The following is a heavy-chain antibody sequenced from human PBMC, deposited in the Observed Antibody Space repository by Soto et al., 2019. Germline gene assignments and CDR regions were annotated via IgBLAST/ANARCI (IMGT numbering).Heavy chain of an antibody. D-gene: IGHD3-16*01. CDR3: ARRITYGAYYYYYMDV. Sequence: ETLSLTCTVSGGSISSYYWGWIRQPPGKGLEWIGYIYYSGSTNYNPSLKSRVTISVDTSKNQFSLKLSSVTAADTAVYYCARRITYGAYYYYYMDVWGKGTTVTVSS. CDR1: GGSISSYY. J-gene: IGHJ6*03. V-gene: IGHV4-59*01. CDR2: IYYSGST.